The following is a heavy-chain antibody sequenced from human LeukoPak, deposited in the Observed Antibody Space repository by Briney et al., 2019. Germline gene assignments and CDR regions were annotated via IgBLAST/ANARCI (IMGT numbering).Heavy chain of an antibody. CDR1: GGSLSGYY. CDR2: INHSGST. J-gene: IGHJ3*02. V-gene: IGHV4-34*01. D-gene: IGHD3-10*01. Sequence: SETLSLTCAVYGGSLSGYYWSWIRQPPGKGLEWIGEINHSGSTNYNPSLKSRVTISVDTSKNQFSLKLSSVTAADTAVYYCAREVISLSYAFDIWGQGTMVTVSS. CDR3: AREVISLSYAFDI.